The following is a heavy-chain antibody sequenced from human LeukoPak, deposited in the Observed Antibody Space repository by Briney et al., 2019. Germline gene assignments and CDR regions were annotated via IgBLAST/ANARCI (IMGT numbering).Heavy chain of an antibody. CDR2: INPNSGGT. J-gene: IGHJ4*02. CDR1: GYTFTGDY. CDR3: ARGYSSSWLDY. Sequence: GASVKVSCRASGYTFTGDYVHWVRQAPGQGLEWMGRINPNSGGTTYVQNFQGRVTMTTDTSITTAYMELSRLRSDDTAVYYCARGYSSSWLDYWGQGTLVTVSS. D-gene: IGHD6-13*01. V-gene: IGHV1-2*06.